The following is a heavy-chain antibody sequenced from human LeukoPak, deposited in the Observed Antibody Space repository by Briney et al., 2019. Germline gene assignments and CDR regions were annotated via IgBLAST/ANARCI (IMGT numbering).Heavy chain of an antibody. CDR3: ARDPDTPAEDLDY. J-gene: IGHJ4*02. CDR1: GYTFTGYY. V-gene: IGHV1-2*02. CDR2: ITPSGGT. D-gene: IGHD2-15*01. Sequence: ASVKVSCKASGYTFTGYYMHWVRQAPGQGLEWMGWITPSGGTNYALRFQGRVTMTRDTSISTAYMELSRLTSDDTAVFYRARDPDTPAEDLDYWGQGTLVTVSS.